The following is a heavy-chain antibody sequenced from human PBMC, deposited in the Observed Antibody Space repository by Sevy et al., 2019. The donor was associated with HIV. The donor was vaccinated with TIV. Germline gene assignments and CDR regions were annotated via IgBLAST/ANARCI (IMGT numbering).Heavy chain of an antibody. Sequence: GGSLRLSCAASVFTFSRYSMSWVRQSPGKGLEWVSVISDSGGNTIYADSVKGRFTVSRDNSRNTLYLQMNSLGAEDTAIYYCAIGLGYCSGGSCQHWGEGTLVTVSS. CDR2: ISDSGGNT. CDR1: VFTFSRYS. D-gene: IGHD2-15*01. CDR3: AIGLGYCSGGSCQH. V-gene: IGHV3-23*01. J-gene: IGHJ4*02.